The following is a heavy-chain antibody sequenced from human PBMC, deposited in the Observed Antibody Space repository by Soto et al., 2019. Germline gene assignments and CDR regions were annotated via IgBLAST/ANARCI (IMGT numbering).Heavy chain of an antibody. CDR2: INWNGGNT. Sequence: GGSLRLSCAASGFTFDDYGMSWVRQAPGKGLEWVSGINWNGGNTAYADSVKGRFTISRDNAKNSLYLQMNSLRAEDTALYHCARNGGYYYYYMDVWGKGTTVTVSS. V-gene: IGHV3-20*01. CDR3: ARNGGYYYYYMDV. J-gene: IGHJ6*03. D-gene: IGHD3-16*01. CDR1: GFTFDDYG.